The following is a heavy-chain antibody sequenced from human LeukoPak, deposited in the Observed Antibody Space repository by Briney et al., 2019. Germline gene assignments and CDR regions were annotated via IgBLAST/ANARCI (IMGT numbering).Heavy chain of an antibody. V-gene: IGHV3-9*01. CDR2: ISWNSGSI. J-gene: IGHJ4*02. CDR1: GFTFDDYA. CDR3: ANRDY. Sequence: GRSLRLSCAASGFTFDDYAMRWVRQAPGKGLEWVSGISWNSGSIGYADSVKGRFTISRDNAKNSLYLQMNSLRAEDTALYYCANRDYWGQGTLVTVSS.